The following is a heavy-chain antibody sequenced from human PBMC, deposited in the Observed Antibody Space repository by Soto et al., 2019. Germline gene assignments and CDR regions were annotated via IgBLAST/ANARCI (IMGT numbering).Heavy chain of an antibody. J-gene: IGHJ6*02. Sequence: VASVKVSCKASGGTFSSYAISWVRQAPGQGLEWMGGIIPIFGTANYAQKFQGRVTITADESTSTAYMELSSLRSEDTAVYYCASTVDTAMVRYYYYGMDVWGQGTTVTVSS. D-gene: IGHD5-18*01. CDR1: GGTFSSYA. CDR2: IIPIFGTA. CDR3: ASTVDTAMVRYYYYGMDV. V-gene: IGHV1-69*13.